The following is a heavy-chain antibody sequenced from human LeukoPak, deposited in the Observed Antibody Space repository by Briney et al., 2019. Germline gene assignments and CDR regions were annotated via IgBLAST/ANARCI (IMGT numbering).Heavy chain of an antibody. Sequence: SVKVSCTASGGTFSSYAISWVRQAPGQGLEWMGRIIPILGIANYAQKFQGRVTITADKSTSTAYMELSSLRSEDTAVYYRARGGGGVGYSNYYWGQGTLVTVSS. CDR1: GGTFSSYA. CDR2: IIPILGIA. CDR3: ARGGGGVGYSNYY. V-gene: IGHV1-69*04. D-gene: IGHD4-4*01. J-gene: IGHJ4*02.